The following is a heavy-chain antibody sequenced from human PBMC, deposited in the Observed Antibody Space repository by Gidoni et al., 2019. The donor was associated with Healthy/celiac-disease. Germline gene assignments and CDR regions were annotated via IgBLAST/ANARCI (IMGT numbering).Heavy chain of an antibody. V-gene: IGHV4-30-4*01. CDR2: IYYSGST. Sequence: QVQLQESCPGLVQPSQTLSLTCTVSGGSISSGDYYWSWIRQHQGKGLEWIGYIYYSGSTSYNPSLKRRVTISVDTSKNKFSLKLSSVTAADTAVYYCARDGTTTATGCDYWGQGTLVTVSS. CDR3: ARDGTTTATGCDY. J-gene: IGHJ4*02. CDR1: GGSISSGDYY. D-gene: IGHD4-17*01.